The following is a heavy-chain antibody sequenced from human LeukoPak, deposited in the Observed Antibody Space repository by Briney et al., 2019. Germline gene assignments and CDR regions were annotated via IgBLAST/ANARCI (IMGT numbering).Heavy chain of an antibody. D-gene: IGHD3-10*01. CDR3: ARDPPHGGRYGSGRPVYHFDY. CDR2: ISSSGSNI. J-gene: IGHJ4*02. Sequence: GGSLRLSCAASGFTFSDYYMSWIRQAPGKGLEWVSYISSSGSNIYYADSVKGRFTISRDNAKNSLYLQMNSLRAEDTAVYYCARDPPHGGRYGSGRPVYHFDYWGQGTLVTVSS. V-gene: IGHV3-11*01. CDR1: GFTFSDYY.